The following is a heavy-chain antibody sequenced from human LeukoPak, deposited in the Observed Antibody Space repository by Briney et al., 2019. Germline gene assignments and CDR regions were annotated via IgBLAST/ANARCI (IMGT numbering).Heavy chain of an antibody. CDR2: INPSGGDT. J-gene: IGHJ4*02. CDR3: AKAYNYGSGSYYSFFDN. CDR1: LFTFSSYA. Sequence: GGSLRLSCAASLFTFSSYAMTWVRQAPGKGLEWVSTINPSGGDTYYADAVRGRFTISRDNSKKTLYLQMDSLRAEDTAVYYCAKAYNYGSGSYYSFFDNWGQGTLVTVSS. D-gene: IGHD3-10*01. V-gene: IGHV3-23*01.